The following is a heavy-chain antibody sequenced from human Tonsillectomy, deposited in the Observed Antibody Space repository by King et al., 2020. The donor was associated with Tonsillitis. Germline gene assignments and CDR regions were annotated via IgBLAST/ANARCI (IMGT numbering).Heavy chain of an antibody. Sequence: VQLVESGGGLFKPGGSLRLSCATSGFTFRKYDMAWVGQAPGKGREWVSSISITTKSIHYADRVKGRFAISLDNLNNSLSLEMNSLRAEDTAVYYCAKDKGTDYYDSTRGAFDIWGQGTTVTVSS. CDR2: ISITTKSI. D-gene: IGHD3-22*01. J-gene: IGHJ3*02. CDR1: GFTFRKYD. CDR3: AKDKGTDYYDSTRGAFDI. V-gene: IGHV3-21*01.